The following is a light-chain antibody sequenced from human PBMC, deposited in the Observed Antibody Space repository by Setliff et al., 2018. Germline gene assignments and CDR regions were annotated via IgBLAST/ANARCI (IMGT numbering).Light chain of an antibody. Sequence: QSVLTQPASVSGSPGQSITISCTGTSSDVGNYNLVFWYQQRPGKAPKLIIYEVAKRSSGVSDRFSGSKSGNTASLTISGLQSEDEADYHCCSYAGSRTVVFGGGTKVTVL. J-gene: IGLJ3*02. V-gene: IGLV2-23*02. CDR2: EVA. CDR3: CSYAGSRTVV. CDR1: SSDVGNYNL.